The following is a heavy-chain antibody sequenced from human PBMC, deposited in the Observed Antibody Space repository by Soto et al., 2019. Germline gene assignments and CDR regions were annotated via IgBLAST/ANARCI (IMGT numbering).Heavy chain of an antibody. CDR3: VKDISGRGSYYYYYGMDV. Sequence: EVQLVESRGGLVQPGGSLRLSCAASGFTFDDYAMHWVRQAPGKGLEWVSGISWNSANMNYVDSVKARFTISRDNAKHSLSLQMNSLREEDTALYYCVKDISGRGSYYYYYGMDVWGQGTTVTVSS. V-gene: IGHV3-9*01. D-gene: IGHD3-16*01. CDR2: ISWNSANM. CDR1: GFTFDDYA. J-gene: IGHJ6*02.